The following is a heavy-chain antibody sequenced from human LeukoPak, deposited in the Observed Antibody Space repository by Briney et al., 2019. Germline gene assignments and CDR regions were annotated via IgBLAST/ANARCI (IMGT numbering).Heavy chain of an antibody. CDR1: GFTFSSYA. J-gene: IGHJ3*02. CDR3: ARGLRYYDSSGYYLTPTRDDI. D-gene: IGHD3-22*01. CDR2: INHSGST. V-gene: IGHV4-34*01. Sequence: LRLSCAASGFTFSSYAMHWVRQPPGKGLEWIGEINHSGSTNYNPSLKSRVTISVDTSKNQFSLKLSSVTAADTAVYYCARGLRYYDSSGYYLTPTRDDIWGQGTMVTVSS.